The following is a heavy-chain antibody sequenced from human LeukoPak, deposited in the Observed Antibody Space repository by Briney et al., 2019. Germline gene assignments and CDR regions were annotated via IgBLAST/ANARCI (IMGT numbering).Heavy chain of an antibody. J-gene: IGHJ4*02. CDR3: ARVGATGTTSPFDY. D-gene: IGHD1-1*01. CDR2: INPNSGGT. Sequence: ASVKVSCKASGYTFTGYYMHWVRQAPGQGLEWMGWINPNSGGTNYAQKFKGRDTMTRDTSISTAYMELSRLRSDDTAVYFCARVGATGTTSPFDYWGQGTLVTASS. V-gene: IGHV1-2*02. CDR1: GYTFTGYY.